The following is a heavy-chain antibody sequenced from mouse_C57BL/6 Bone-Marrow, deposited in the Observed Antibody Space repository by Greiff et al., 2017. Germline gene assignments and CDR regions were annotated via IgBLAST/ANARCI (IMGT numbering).Heavy chain of an antibody. Sequence: QVQLKESGAELVKPGASVKISCKASGYAFSSYWMNWVKQRPGKGLEWIGQIYPGDGDTNYNGKFKGKATLTADKSSSTAYMQLSSLTSEDSAVYFCARKEVTTVPYAMDYWGQGTSVTVSS. CDR2: IYPGDGDT. D-gene: IGHD1-1*01. CDR3: ARKEVTTVPYAMDY. V-gene: IGHV1-80*01. CDR1: GYAFSSYW. J-gene: IGHJ4*01.